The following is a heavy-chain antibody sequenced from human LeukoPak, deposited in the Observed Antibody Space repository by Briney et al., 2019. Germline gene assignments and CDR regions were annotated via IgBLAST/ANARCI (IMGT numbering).Heavy chain of an antibody. D-gene: IGHD2-8*01. J-gene: IGHJ6*03. CDR3: AKDRCSNGVGCYYYYMDV. CDR1: GFTFSSYE. V-gene: IGHV3-7*01. Sequence: GGSLRLSCAASGFTFSSYEMNWVRQAPGKGLEWVANIKQDGSEKYYVDSVKGRFTFSRDNAKNSLYLQMNSLRAEDTAVYYCAKDRCSNGVGCYYYYMDVWGKGTTVTISS. CDR2: IKQDGSEK.